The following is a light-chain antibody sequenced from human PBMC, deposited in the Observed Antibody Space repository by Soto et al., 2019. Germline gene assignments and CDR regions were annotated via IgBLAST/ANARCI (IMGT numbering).Light chain of an antibody. Sequence: QSVLTQPPSASGSPGQSVTISCTGTSSDVGGYNYVSWYQQHPGKAPKLIIYEVTKRPSGVPDRFSGSKSGNTASLTVSGLQAEDEADYHCSSYADTAWVLGGGTQLTVL. CDR2: EVT. CDR3: SSYADTAWV. V-gene: IGLV2-8*01. J-gene: IGLJ7*01. CDR1: SSDVGGYNY.